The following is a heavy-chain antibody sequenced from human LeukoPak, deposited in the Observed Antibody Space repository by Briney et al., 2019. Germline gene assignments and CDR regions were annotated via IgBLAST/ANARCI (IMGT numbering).Heavy chain of an antibody. CDR2: TYYRSSWYN. CDR1: GDSVSSNSAA. CDR3: ARDGVNTRQGSFAVEYGRIAALVY. J-gene: IGHJ4*02. D-gene: IGHD6-13*01. Sequence: SQTLSLTCAISGDSVSSNSAAWHWIRQSPLRGLEWLGRTYYRSSWYNDYAASVKSRITINPDTSTNQFSLQLNSVTPEDTAVYYCARDGVNTRQGSFAVEYGRIAALVYWGQGTLVTVSS. V-gene: IGHV6-1*01.